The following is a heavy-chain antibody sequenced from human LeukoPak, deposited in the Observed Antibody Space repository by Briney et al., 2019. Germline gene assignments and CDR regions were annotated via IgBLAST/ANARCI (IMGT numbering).Heavy chain of an antibody. D-gene: IGHD5-24*01. CDR1: GYTFTDYY. V-gene: IGHV1-2*02. Sequence: SVKVSCKASGYTFTDYYIHWVRQAPGQGLEWMGWINPNSGGTNYAQKFQGRVTMTRDTSISTAYMELRSLRSDDTAVYHCPRVMAGPDYWGQGTLVTVSS. CDR3: PRVMAGPDY. J-gene: IGHJ4*02. CDR2: INPNSGGT.